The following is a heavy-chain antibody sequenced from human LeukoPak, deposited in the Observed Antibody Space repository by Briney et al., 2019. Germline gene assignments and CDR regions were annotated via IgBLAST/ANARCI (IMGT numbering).Heavy chain of an antibody. Sequence: SETLSLTCTVSGGSISTSNYYWGWIRQPPGKGLEWIGNIFYSGSTYYSPSVKSRATISLDTSRNQFSLKLSSVTAADTAVYYCARDSYGYNRWGQGTMVTVSS. CDR2: IFYSGST. CDR3: ARDSYGYNR. CDR1: GGSISTSNYY. D-gene: IGHD5-18*01. V-gene: IGHV4-39*07. J-gene: IGHJ3*01.